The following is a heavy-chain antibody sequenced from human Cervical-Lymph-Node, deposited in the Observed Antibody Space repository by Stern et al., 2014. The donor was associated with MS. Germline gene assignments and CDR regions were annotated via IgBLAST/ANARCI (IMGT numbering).Heavy chain of an antibody. Sequence: QLVQSGAEVKKPGSSVKVSCKASGGTFNTNVISWVRQAPGQGLEWMGGILPIFGTTLHAQNFQGRVTITADDSPPAGFLELSSLRSEDTAVYYCARAAYSTSSYNYWGQGTLVIVSS. V-gene: IGHV1-69*01. CDR3: ARAAYSTSSYNY. CDR2: ILPIFGTT. J-gene: IGHJ4*02. CDR1: GGTFNTNV. D-gene: IGHD6-6*01.